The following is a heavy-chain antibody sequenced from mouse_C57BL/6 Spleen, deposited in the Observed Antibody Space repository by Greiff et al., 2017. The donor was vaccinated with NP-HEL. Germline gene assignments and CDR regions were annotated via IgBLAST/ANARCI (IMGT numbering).Heavy chain of an antibody. CDR2: INPSNGGT. Sequence: VQLQQPGTELVKPGASVKLSCKASGYTFTSYWMHWVKQRPGQGLEWVGNINPSNGGTNYNEKFKSKATLTVDKSSSTAYMQLSSLTSEDSAVYYCARPDGYYGRAWFAYWGQGTLVTVSA. CDR3: ARPDGYYGRAWFAY. D-gene: IGHD2-3*01. V-gene: IGHV1-53*01. CDR1: GYTFTSYW. J-gene: IGHJ3*01.